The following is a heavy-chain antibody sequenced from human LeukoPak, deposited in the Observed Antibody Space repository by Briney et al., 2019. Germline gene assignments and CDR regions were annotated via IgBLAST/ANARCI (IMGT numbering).Heavy chain of an antibody. CDR3: ARGTHTPYSSSAGGDYYFDY. Sequence: SETLSLTCTVSGGSISSYYRSWIRQPAGKGLEWIGRIYNSGSTNYNPSLKSRVTMSVDTSKNQFSLKLSSVTAADTAVYYCARGTHTPYSSSAGGDYYFDYWGQGTLVTVSS. CDR2: IYNSGST. V-gene: IGHV4-4*07. D-gene: IGHD6-6*01. CDR1: GGSISSYY. J-gene: IGHJ4*02.